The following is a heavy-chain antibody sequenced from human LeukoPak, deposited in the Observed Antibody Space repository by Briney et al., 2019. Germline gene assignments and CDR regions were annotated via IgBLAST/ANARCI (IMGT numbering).Heavy chain of an antibody. CDR1: GGSISSGGYY. CDR3: ARGETPGAFDY. D-gene: IGHD1-26*01. J-gene: IGHJ4*02. V-gene: IGHV4-30-2*01. Sequence: SETLSLTCTVSGGSISSGGYYWSWIRQPPGKGLEWIGYIYHSGSTYYNPSLKSRVTISVDRSKNQFSLKLSAVTAADTAVYYSARGETPGAFDYWGQGTLVTVSS. CDR2: IYHSGST.